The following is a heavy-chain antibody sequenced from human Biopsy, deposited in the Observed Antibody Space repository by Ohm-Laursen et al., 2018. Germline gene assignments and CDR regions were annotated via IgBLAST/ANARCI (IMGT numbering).Heavy chain of an antibody. J-gene: IGHJ4*02. CDR3: ARDRPSVATYEVY. Sequence: ASVKASCKASGYTFTSYAISWVRQAPGQGLEWMGWSSGYNGKTNYAQKFQGRLIMTTDTSTSTAYMDLRSLRSDDPAVYYCARDRPSVATYEVYWGQGSLVTVSS. V-gene: IGHV1-18*01. CDR2: SSGYNGKT. CDR1: GYTFTSYA. D-gene: IGHD3-22*01.